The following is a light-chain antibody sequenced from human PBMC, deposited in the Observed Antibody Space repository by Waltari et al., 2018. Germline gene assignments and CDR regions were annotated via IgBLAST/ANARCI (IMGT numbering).Light chain of an antibody. Sequence: QSALTQPASVSGSPGQSITISCTGTSSDVGSPNLVSWYQQHPGKAPKLMIYEVSKGPSGVSNRFSGSKSGNTASLTISGLQAEDEADYYCCSYAGSSTSLYVFGTGTKVTVL. CDR1: SSDVGSPNL. CDR2: EVS. CDR3: CSYAGSSTSLYV. V-gene: IGLV2-23*02. J-gene: IGLJ1*01.